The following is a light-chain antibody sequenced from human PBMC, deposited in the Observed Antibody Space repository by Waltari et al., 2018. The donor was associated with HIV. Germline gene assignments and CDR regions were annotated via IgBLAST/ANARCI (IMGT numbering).Light chain of an antibody. Sequence: QSALTQPASVSGSPGQSITISCNRSSSDVGRYKHGSWYQQHPGKAPRLIIYEVSKRPSGVSNRYSASKSGKTASLTVSGLRAEDEADYYCSSYAGSSTFVIFGGGTKLTVL. J-gene: IGLJ2*01. CDR1: SSDVGRYKH. CDR2: EVS. V-gene: IGLV2-23*02. CDR3: SSYAGSSTFVI.